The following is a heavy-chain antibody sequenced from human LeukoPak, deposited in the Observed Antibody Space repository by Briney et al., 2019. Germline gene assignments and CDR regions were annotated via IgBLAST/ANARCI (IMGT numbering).Heavy chain of an antibody. J-gene: IGHJ4*02. CDR3: ARDPITTPSLGHDSSGYLDY. CDR1: GGSISSSNW. Sequence: SETLSLTCAVSGGSISSSNWWSWVRQPPGKGLEWIGESYHSGSTNYNPSLKSRGTISVDKSKNQFSLKLSSVTAADTAVYYCARDPITTPSLGHDSSGYLDYWGQGTLVTVSS. V-gene: IGHV4-4*02. CDR2: SYHSGST. D-gene: IGHD3-22*01.